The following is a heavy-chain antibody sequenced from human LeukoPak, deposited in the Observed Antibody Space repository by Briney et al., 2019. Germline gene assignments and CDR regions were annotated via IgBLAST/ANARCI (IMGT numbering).Heavy chain of an antibody. D-gene: IGHD6-13*01. J-gene: IGHJ4*02. CDR3: ARPAGSSWYYFGY. CDR2: ISSTGSPI. V-gene: IGHV3-48*03. Sequence: PGGSLRLSCAASGFSLCSYEMNWVRQAPGKGPEWVAYISSTGSPIKYADSVKGRFTISRDSAKNSLFLQMNSLRAEDTAVYYCARPAGSSWYYFGYWGQGALVIVSS. CDR1: GFSLCSYE.